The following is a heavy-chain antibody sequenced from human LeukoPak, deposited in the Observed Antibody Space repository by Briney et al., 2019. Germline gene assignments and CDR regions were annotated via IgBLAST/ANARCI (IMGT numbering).Heavy chain of an antibody. CDR2: INHSGST. D-gene: IGHD2-15*01. CDR3: ARGQGIVVVVAATQRVYFDY. Sequence: SETLSLTCAGYSGSFSGYYWSWIGQPPGKGLEWIGEINHSGSTNYNPSLKSRVTISVDTSKNQFSLKLSSVSAADTAVYYCARGQGIVVVVAATQRVYFDYWGQGNLVTVSS. CDR1: SGSFSGYY. J-gene: IGHJ4*02. V-gene: IGHV4-34*01.